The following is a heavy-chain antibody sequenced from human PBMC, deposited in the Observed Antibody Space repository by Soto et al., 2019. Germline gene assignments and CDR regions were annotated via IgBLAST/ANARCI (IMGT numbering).Heavy chain of an antibody. Sequence: GGSLRLSCAASGFTFSSYSMNWVRQAPGKGLEWVSYISSDGSSTSYADSVKGRFTISRDNAKNTLYLQMNSLRAEDTAVYYCARVGITMIVVVPGGAFDIWGQGTMVTVSS. J-gene: IGHJ3*02. CDR2: ISSDGSST. V-gene: IGHV3-74*01. CDR1: GFTFSSYS. CDR3: ARVGITMIVVVPGGAFDI. D-gene: IGHD3-22*01.